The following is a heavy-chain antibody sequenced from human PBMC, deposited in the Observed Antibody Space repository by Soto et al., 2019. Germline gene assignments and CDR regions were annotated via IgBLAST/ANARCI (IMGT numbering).Heavy chain of an antibody. CDR3: AKAVEIMTLDFDC. CDR2: IVPMFGTA. J-gene: IGHJ4*02. CDR1: GGTFSNSS. Sequence: SVKVSCKASGGTFSNSSFSWVRQAPGQGLEWMGGIVPMFGTADYAQKFLGRVTITADDSTNSVYMEVSSLTSDDTAVYYCAKAVEIMTLDFDCWGPGTLVTVSS. D-gene: IGHD3-16*01. V-gene: IGHV1-69*13.